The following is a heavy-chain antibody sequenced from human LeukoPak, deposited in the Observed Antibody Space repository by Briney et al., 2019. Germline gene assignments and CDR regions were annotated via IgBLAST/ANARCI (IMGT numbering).Heavy chain of an antibody. CDR2: ISWDGGST. J-gene: IGHJ4*02. D-gene: IGHD5-24*01. Sequence: GGSLRLSYAASGFTFDDYAMHWVRQAPGKGLEWVSLISWDGGSTYYADSVKGRFTISRDNSKNSLYLQMNSLRAEDTALYYCAKLVSDGYNNPPPPSRPDSEFTDYWGQGTLVTVSS. V-gene: IGHV3-43D*04. CDR3: AKLVSDGYNNPPPPSRPDSEFTDY. CDR1: GFTFDDYA.